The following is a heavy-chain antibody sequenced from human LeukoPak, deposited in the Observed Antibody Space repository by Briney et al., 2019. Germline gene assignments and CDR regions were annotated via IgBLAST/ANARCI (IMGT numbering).Heavy chain of an antibody. CDR3: ARDLGGPFPGSGSADDAFDI. CDR2: ISGSGGST. Sequence: GGSLRLSCAASGFTFSSYAMSWVRQAPGKGLEWVSAISGSGGSTYYADSVKGRFTISRDNSKNTLFLQMNSLRAEDTAVYYCARDLGGPFPGSGSADDAFDIWGQGTMVTVSS. D-gene: IGHD3-10*01. CDR1: GFTFSSYA. V-gene: IGHV3-23*01. J-gene: IGHJ3*02.